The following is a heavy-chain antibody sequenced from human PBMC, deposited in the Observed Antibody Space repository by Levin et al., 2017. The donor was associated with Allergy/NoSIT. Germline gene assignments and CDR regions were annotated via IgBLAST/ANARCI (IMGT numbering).Heavy chain of an antibody. V-gene: IGHV3-11*01. Sequence: PGGSLRLSCAASGFTFSDYYMSWIRQAPGKGLEWVSYISSSGSTIYYADSVKGRFTISRDNAKNSLYLQMNSLRAEDTAVYYCARETYSSSWSSDYWGQGTLVTVSS. CDR2: ISSSGSTI. CDR1: GFTFSDYY. J-gene: IGHJ4*02. CDR3: ARETYSSSWSSDY. D-gene: IGHD6-13*01.